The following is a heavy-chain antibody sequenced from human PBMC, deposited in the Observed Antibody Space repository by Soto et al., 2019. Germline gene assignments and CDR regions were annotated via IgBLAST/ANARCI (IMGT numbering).Heavy chain of an antibody. Sequence: PSETLSLTCSVCGGSVSDKTYYWSWIRQPPGKRLEWIGYVYYSGTTNYNPSLKSRVTISVDLSKKRFSLRLSSVTTADRALYYCARTTAVPNTLRSRYFFDYWGQRTLVTFSS. CDR2: VYYSGTT. CDR1: GGSVSDKTYY. J-gene: IGHJ4*02. CDR3: ARTTAVPNTLRSRYFFDY. D-gene: IGHD4-17*01. V-gene: IGHV4-61*01.